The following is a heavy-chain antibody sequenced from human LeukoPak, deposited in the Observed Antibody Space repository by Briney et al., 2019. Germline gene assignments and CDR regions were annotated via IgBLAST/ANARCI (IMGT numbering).Heavy chain of an antibody. CDR3: AREVPADSWFDP. CDR2: IYYSGST. Sequence: SETLSLTCTVSGGSISSYYRSWIRQPPGKGLEWIGYIYYSGSTNYNPSLKSRVTISVDTSKNQFSLKLSSVTAADTAVYYCAREVPADSWFDPWGQGTLVTVSS. J-gene: IGHJ5*02. D-gene: IGHD2-2*01. CDR1: GGSISSYY. V-gene: IGHV4-59*01.